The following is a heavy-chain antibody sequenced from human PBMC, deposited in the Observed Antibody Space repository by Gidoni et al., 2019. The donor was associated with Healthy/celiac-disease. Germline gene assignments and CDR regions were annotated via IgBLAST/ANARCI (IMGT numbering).Heavy chain of an antibody. Sequence: EVQLVESGGGLVTPGGYLRLSCAASGFPFGSYSMNWVRRAPGKGLEWVSSISSSSSYRYYADSVKGRFPISRDNAKNSLYLQMNSLRAEDTAVYYCARDRWITWFGELLQYYFDYWGQGTLVTVSS. CDR2: ISSSSSYR. D-gene: IGHD3-10*01. CDR1: GFPFGSYS. CDR3: ARDRWITWFGELLQYYFDY. J-gene: IGHJ4*02. V-gene: IGHV3-21*01.